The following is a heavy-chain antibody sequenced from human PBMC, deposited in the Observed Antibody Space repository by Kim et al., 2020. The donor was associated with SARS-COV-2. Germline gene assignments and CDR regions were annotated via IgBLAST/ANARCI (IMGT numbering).Heavy chain of an antibody. D-gene: IGHD2-2*01. Sequence: GGSLRLSCAASGLTFRNYGMHWVRQAPGKGLEWVADISYDGTIQNYGDSVEGRFTISRDNSKNTLYLQMNSLRVEDTAVYYCAKGPIAVVPGGKMWLDPWAREPWSPSPQ. V-gene: IGHV3-30*18. CDR3: AKGPIAVVPGGKMWLDP. CDR2: ISYDGTIQ. J-gene: IGHJ5*02. CDR1: GLTFRNYG.